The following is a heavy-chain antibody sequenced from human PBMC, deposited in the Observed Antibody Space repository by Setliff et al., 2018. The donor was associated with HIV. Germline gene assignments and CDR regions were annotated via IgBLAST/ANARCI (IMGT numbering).Heavy chain of an antibody. V-gene: IGHV4-34*01. CDR3: ARGDPFTDFDS. J-gene: IGHJ4*02. D-gene: IGHD2-8*02. CDR1: GGSFSGYY. CDR2: INHSGDT. Sequence: PSETLSLTCAVYGGSFSGYYWSWIRQPPGKGLEWIGEINHSGDTYYRSSLESRVTISVDTSNNQFSLRLKSVTAADTAVYYCARGDPFTDFDSWGQGTLVTVSS.